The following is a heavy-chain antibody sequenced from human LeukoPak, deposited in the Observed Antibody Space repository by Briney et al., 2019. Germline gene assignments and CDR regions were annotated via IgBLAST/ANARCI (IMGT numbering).Heavy chain of an antibody. CDR2: IYTSGST. CDR1: GGSISTYY. Sequence: SETLSLTCTVSGGSISTYYWSWIRQPAGKGLEWIGRIYTSGSTNYNPSLKSRVTMSVDTSKKQFSLRLSSVTAVDTAVYYCARDLRYSKDYYYYMDVWGKGTTVTVSS. D-gene: IGHD4-11*01. CDR3: ARDLRYSKDYYYYMDV. J-gene: IGHJ6*03. V-gene: IGHV4-4*07.